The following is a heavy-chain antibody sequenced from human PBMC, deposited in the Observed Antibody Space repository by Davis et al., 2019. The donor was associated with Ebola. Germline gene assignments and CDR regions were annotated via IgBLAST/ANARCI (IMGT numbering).Heavy chain of an antibody. CDR1: GNSVSSNSAP. Sequence: HSQTLSLTCAISGNSVSSNSAPCNWIRQSPSRGLEWLGRTYYNSKWYSDYAVSVKSRITISPDTSKNQFSLQLNSVTPEDTAVYYCTRGWLRGWFDPWGQGTLVTVSS. J-gene: IGHJ5*02. D-gene: IGHD5-12*01. CDR3: TRGWLRGWFDP. V-gene: IGHV6-1*01. CDR2: TYYNSKWYS.